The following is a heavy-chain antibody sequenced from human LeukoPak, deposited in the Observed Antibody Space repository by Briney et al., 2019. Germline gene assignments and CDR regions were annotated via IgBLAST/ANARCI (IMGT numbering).Heavy chain of an antibody. CDR2: IYHSGST. CDR3: ARESVTGGNSEGIS. J-gene: IGHJ4*02. Sequence: SETLSLTCTVSGYSISSGYYWGWIRQPPGKGLEWIGSIYHSGSTYYNPSLKSRVTISVDTSKNQFSLKLSSVTAADTAVYYCARESVTGGNSEGISWGQGTLVTVSS. CDR1: GYSISSGYY. V-gene: IGHV4-38-2*02. D-gene: IGHD4-23*01.